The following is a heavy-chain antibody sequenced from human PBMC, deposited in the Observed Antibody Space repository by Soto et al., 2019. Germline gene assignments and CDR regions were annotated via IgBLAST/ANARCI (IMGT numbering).Heavy chain of an antibody. V-gene: IGHV4-30-4*08. CDR2: LYFNGGT. D-gene: IGHD6-13*01. CDR1: GGSISSRSYY. J-gene: IGHJ5*02. CDR3: ARGISKYSSWYEPHTWFDA. Sequence: PSETLSLTCTVSGGSISSRSYYWGWIRQPPGKGLEWIGYLYFNGGTQYNPSLRTPISMSLDTSKKHFSLKMRSVTGADTAVYYCARGISKYSSWYEPHTWFDAWGQGALVTISS.